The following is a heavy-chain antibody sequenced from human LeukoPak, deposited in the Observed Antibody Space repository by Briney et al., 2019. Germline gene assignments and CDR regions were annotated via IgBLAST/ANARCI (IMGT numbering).Heavy chain of an antibody. D-gene: IGHD3-10*01. J-gene: IGHJ4*02. CDR1: GGSVSSGSYY. CDR3: ARQGGGGYQTTNYYYGSGSYLGIVRFDY. Sequence: NPSETLSLTCTVSGGSVSSGSYYWSWIRQPPGKGLEWIGSIYYSGSTYYNPSLKSRVTISVDTSKNQFSLKLSSVTAADTAVYYCARQGGGGYQTTNYYYGSGSYLGIVRFDYWGQGTLVTVSS. CDR2: IYYSGST. V-gene: IGHV4-39*01.